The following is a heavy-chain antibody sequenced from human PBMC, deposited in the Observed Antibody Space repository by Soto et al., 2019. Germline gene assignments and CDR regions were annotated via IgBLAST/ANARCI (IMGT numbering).Heavy chain of an antibody. CDR1: GFTFSSYA. CDR2: ISGSGGST. D-gene: IGHD5-12*01. V-gene: IGHV3-23*01. CDR3: AKGSSGLSYYYMDV. Sequence: GGSLRLSCAASGFTFSSYAMSWVRQAPGKGLEWVSAISGSGGSTYYADSVKGRFTISRDNSKNTLYLQMNSLRAEDTAVYYCAKGSSGLSYYYMDVWGKGTTVTVSS. J-gene: IGHJ6*03.